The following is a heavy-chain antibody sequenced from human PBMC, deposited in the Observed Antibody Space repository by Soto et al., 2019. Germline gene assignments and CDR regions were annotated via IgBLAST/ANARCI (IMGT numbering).Heavy chain of an antibody. CDR2: IGAADDP. CDR3: ARAYSGRLPRRADYYLAMDV. V-gene: IGHV3-13*05. D-gene: IGHD2-15*01. CDR1: GFTFSAYG. J-gene: IGHJ6*02. Sequence: PGGSLRLSCAASGFTFSAYGMHWVRQTTGKGLEWVSAIGAADDPYYLGSVKGRFTIYRENAKNSLYLQMNSLRAEDTAVYYCARAYSGRLPRRADYYLAMDVWGQGTTVTVSS.